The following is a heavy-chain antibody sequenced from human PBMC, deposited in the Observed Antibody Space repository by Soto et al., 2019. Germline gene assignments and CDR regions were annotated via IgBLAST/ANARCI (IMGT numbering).Heavy chain of an antibody. CDR2: IIPIFGTA. CDR3: ARGKRRGYSYGSGYYYGMDV. D-gene: IGHD5-18*01. J-gene: IGHJ6*02. Sequence: GASVKFSCKACGGTFSSYAISWVRQAPGQGLEWMGWIIPIFGTANYAQKFQGRVTITAEESTSTAYMELSSLGSEDTAVYYCARGKRRGYSYGSGYYYGMDVWGQGTTVTVSS. CDR1: GGTFSSYA. V-gene: IGHV1-69*13.